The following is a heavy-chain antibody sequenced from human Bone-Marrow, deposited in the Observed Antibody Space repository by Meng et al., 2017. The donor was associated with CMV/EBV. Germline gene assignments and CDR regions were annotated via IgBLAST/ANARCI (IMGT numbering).Heavy chain of an antibody. V-gene: IGHV4-34*01. CDR1: GGSISSYY. CDR2: INHSGST. Sequence: GSLRLSCTVSGGSISSYYWSWIRQPPGKGLEWIGEINHSGSTNYNPSLKSRVTISVDTSKNQFSLKLSSVTAADTAVYYCALTPLGYYDFWSGIRPHFDYWGQGTLVTVSS. D-gene: IGHD3-3*01. J-gene: IGHJ4*02. CDR3: ALTPLGYYDFWSGIRPHFDY.